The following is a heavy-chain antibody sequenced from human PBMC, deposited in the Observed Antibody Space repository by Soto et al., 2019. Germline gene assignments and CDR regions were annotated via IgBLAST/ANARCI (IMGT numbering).Heavy chain of an antibody. V-gene: IGHV5-51*01. CDR3: ARQLAPESFDS. CDR1: GYTLSTYW. J-gene: IGHJ4*02. CDR2: IYPGDSDT. Sequence: PGESLKISCKGSGYTLSTYWIAWVRQMPGKGLEWMGIIYPGDSDTKYSPAFQGQVTISADKSINTAYLQWTSLEASDTAMYYCARQLAPESFDSWGQGTMVTVSS. D-gene: IGHD2-15*01.